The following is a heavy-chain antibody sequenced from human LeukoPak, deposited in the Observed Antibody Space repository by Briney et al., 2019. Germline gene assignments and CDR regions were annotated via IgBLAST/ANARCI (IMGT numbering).Heavy chain of an antibody. V-gene: IGHV3-11*04. D-gene: IGHD1-20*01. CDR2: ISYSGSTK. CDR1: GFTSSDYY. CDR3: ARGGIIGTYFDY. Sequence: GGSLRLSCAASGFTSSDYYMNWIRQAPGKGLEWVSYISYSGSTKYYADSVKGRFTISWDNAKNSLYLQMNGLRAEDTAVYYCARGGIIGTYFDYWGQGTLVTVSS. J-gene: IGHJ4*02.